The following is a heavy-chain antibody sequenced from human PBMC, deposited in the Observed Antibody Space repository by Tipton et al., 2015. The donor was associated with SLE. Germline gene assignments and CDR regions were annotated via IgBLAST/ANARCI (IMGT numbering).Heavy chain of an antibody. CDR3: ARGQGYPNFDA. Sequence: TLSLTCAVYGGSFSGYSWSWIRQTPGKGLEWIGDINHGGSTNHNPSLKSRVTFSIDASKNQFSLQLASVTAADTAVYFCARGQGYPNFDAWGQGTLVTVSS. J-gene: IGHJ4*02. CDR2: INHGGST. V-gene: IGHV4-34*01. CDR1: GGSFSGYS. D-gene: IGHD5-12*01.